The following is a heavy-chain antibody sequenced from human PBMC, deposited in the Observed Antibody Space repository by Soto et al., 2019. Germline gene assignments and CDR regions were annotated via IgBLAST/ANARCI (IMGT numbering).Heavy chain of an antibody. CDR1: GYTFTSYA. J-gene: IGHJ5*02. V-gene: IGHV1-3*01. D-gene: IGHD3-16*01. Sequence: QVQLVQSGAEVKKPGASVKVSCKASGYTFTSYAMHWVRQAPGQRLEWMGWINAGNGNTKYSQKFQGRVTITRDTSASTAYMALSRLRSEDTAVYYCASGYGGPIGWVDPWGQGTLVTVSS. CDR3: ASGYGGPIGWVDP. CDR2: INAGNGNT.